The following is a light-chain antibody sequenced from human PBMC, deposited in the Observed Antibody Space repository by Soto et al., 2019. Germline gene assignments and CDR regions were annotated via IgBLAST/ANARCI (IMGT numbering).Light chain of an antibody. CDR1: QSVFSS. J-gene: IGKJ5*01. CDR3: QQYGSSPVT. CDR2: GAA. V-gene: IGKV3-20*01. Sequence: EIGMTQSPATLSVSTGERATLSCRASQSVFSSLAWYQQKPGQAPRLLIYGAATRATGIPDRFSGSGSGTDFTLTISRLEPEDFAVYYCQQYGSSPVTFGQGTRLEIK.